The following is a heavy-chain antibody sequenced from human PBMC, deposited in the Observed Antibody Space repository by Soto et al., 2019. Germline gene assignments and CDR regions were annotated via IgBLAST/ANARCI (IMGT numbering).Heavy chain of an antibody. J-gene: IGHJ6*02. CDR1: GYTFTNYP. V-gene: IGHV1-3*05. CDR2: INAGNGNT. Sequence: QVQLVQSGAEEKKPGASVKVSCKASGYTFTNYPVHWVRQAPGQRLERMGWINAGNGNTKDSQKFQGRVTITRDTPASTAYMELSSLRSEDTAVYYCARNYYDAMDVWGQGTTVTVSS. CDR3: ARNYYDAMDV.